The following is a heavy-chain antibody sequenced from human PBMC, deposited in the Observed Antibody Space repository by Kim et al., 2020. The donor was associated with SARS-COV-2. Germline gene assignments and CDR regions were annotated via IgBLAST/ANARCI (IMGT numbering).Heavy chain of an antibody. D-gene: IGHD6-13*01. CDR2: IDPSDYYT. V-gene: IGHV5-10-1*01. J-gene: IGHJ3*02. CDR1: GYSFTSYW. Sequence: GESLKISCKGSGYSFTSYWISWVRQMPGKGLEWMGRIDPSDYYTNYSPSFQGHVTIPADKSISTAYLQWSSLKASDTAMYYCARRIIAAAGTLSDAFDIWGQGTTFTVSS. CDR3: ARRIIAAAGTLSDAFDI.